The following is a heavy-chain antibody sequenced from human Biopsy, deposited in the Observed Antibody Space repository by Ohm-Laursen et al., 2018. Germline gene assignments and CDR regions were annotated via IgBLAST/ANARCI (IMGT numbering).Heavy chain of an antibody. D-gene: IGHD1-14*01. Sequence: TLSLTCAVHGGSFSGYYWSWIRQPPGKGLEWIGEINHRGSTNYNPSLKSRVTISVDTSKNKFSLRVSSVTAADTAVYYCARDRDRRGWFDPWGQGTLVTVSS. CDR2: INHRGST. CDR3: ARDRDRRGWFDP. J-gene: IGHJ5*02. V-gene: IGHV4-34*01. CDR1: GGSFSGYY.